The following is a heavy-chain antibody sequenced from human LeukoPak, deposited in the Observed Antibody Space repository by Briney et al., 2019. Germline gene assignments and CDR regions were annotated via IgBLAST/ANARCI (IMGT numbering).Heavy chain of an antibody. CDR3: ARCSSGSYRDY. Sequence: SETLSLTCAVYGGSFSGYYWSWIRQPPGKGLEWTGEINHSGSTNYNPSLKSRVTISVDTSKNQFSLKLSSVTAADTAVYYCARCSSGSYRDYWGQGTLVTVSS. CDR2: INHSGST. V-gene: IGHV4-34*01. CDR1: GGSFSGYY. D-gene: IGHD6-19*01. J-gene: IGHJ4*02.